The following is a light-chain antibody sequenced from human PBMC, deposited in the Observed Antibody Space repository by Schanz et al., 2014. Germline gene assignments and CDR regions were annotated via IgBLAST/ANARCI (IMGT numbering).Light chain of an antibody. CDR2: SNN. Sequence: QSVLTQPPSASGPPGQRVTISCSGSNSNIGSNTVNWYQHLPGTAPKLLIYSNNQRPSGVPGRFSASKSGYTASLTISGLQAEDEADYYCCSYADGSTLIFGGGTKLTVL. CDR1: NSNIGSNT. CDR3: CSYADGSTLI. J-gene: IGLJ2*01. V-gene: IGLV1-44*01.